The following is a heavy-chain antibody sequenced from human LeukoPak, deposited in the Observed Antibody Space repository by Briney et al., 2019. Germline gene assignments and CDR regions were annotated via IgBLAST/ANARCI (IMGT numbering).Heavy chain of an antibody. CDR1: GYSISSGYY. CDR2: AFHSGTT. J-gene: IGHJ4*02. D-gene: IGHD2/OR15-2a*01. V-gene: IGHV4-38-2*01. Sequence: SETLSLTCAVSGYSISSGYYWGWIRQPPGKGLEWIGNAFHSGTTFYNPSLKSRVTISVDTSKNRFSLKLRSVTAADTAVYYCARGLLGLSIDYWGQGTLVTVSS. CDR3: ARGLLGLSIDY.